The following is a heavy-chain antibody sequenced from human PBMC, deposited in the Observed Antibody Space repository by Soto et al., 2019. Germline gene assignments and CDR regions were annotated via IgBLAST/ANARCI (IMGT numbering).Heavy chain of an antibody. D-gene: IGHD1-26*01. V-gene: IGHV1-69*06. CDR3: AGEVLSGFYARAF. Sequence: QVQLVQSGAEVKKPGSSVKVSCKASGGTLSNYALSWVRQAPGQGLEWVGGIIPIFGTSNYAQNFQGRVRTTANKSTSRAERGLRTVKLGDTALDYCAGEVLSGFYARAFGGQGPTVT. J-gene: IGHJ6*02. CDR1: GGTLSNYA. CDR2: IIPIFGTS.